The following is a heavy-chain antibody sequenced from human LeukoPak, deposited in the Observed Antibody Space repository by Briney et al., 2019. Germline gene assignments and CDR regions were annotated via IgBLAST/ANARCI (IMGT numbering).Heavy chain of an antibody. CDR2: ISYDGSNK. CDR3: ARDINPPYSSGWYKLRGILDY. Sequence: GGSLRLSCAASGFTFSSYAMSWVRQAPGKGLEWVAVISYDGSNKYYADSVKGRFTISRDNSKNTLYLQMNSLRAEDTAVYYCARDINPPYSSGWYKLRGILDYWGQGTLVTVSS. J-gene: IGHJ4*02. CDR1: GFTFSSYA. V-gene: IGHV3-30*04. D-gene: IGHD6-19*01.